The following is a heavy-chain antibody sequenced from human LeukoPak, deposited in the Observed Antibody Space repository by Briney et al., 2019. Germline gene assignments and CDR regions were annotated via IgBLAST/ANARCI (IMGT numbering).Heavy chain of an antibody. J-gene: IGHJ2*01. CDR2: TYYRSRWYN. Sequence: SQTLSLTCAISGDSVSSNSAGWNWIRQSPSRGLEWLGRTYYRSRWYNEYARSVKGRITIAPETSKNQFSLQLRSVTPEDAAVYYCARPLGHLDLWGRGTLDSVSS. V-gene: IGHV6-1*01. CDR1: GDSVSSNSAG. CDR3: ARPLGHLDL.